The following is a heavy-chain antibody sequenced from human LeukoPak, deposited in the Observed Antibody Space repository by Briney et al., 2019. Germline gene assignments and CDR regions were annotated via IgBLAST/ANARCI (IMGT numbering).Heavy chain of an antibody. CDR2: ISSSSSYI. J-gene: IGHJ6*02. D-gene: IGHD3-3*01. V-gene: IGHV3-21*01. CDR3: ARAFYYDFWSGYPGYYYYGMDV. Sequence: GGSLRLSCAASGFTFSSYSMNWVRQAPGKGLEWVSSISSSSSYIYYADSVKGRFTISRDNAKNSLYLQMNSLRAEDTAVYYCARAFYYDFWSGYPGYYYYGMDVWGQGTTVTASS. CDR1: GFTFSSYS.